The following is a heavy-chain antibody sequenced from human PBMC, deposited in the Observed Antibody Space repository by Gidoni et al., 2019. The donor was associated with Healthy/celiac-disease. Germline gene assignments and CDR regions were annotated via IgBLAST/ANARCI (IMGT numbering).Heavy chain of an antibody. J-gene: IGHJ5*02. CDR1: GGSLSSYY. V-gene: IGHV4-59*01. CDR3: ARAPYCSSTSCYAGNWFDP. Sequence: QVQLQESGPGLVKPSETLSLTCTVSGGSLSSYYWSWIRQPPGKGLEWIGYIYYSGSTNYNPSLKSRVTISVDTSKNQFSLKLSSVTAADTAVYYCARAPYCSSTSCYAGNWFDPWGQGTLVTVSS. D-gene: IGHD2-2*01. CDR2: IYYSGST.